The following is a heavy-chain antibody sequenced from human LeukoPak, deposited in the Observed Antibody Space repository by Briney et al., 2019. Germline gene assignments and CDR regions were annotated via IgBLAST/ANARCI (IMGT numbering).Heavy chain of an antibody. V-gene: IGHV3-21*01. D-gene: IGHD6-13*01. CDR3: ARDPDSSSWWDY. CDR1: GFTFSSYS. Sequence: PGGSLRLSCAASGFTFSSYSMNWVRQAPGKGLEWVSSISSSSSYIYYADSVKGRFTISRDNAKNSLYLQMNSLRAEDTAVYYCARDPDSSSWWDYWGQGTLVTVSS. CDR2: ISSSSSYI. J-gene: IGHJ4*02.